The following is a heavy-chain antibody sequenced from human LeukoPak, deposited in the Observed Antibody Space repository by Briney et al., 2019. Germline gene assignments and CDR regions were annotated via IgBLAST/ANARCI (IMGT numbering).Heavy chain of an antibody. CDR2: IKQDGSEK. Sequence: GGSLRLSCAASGFTFSSYWMSWVRQAPGKGLEWVANIKQDGSEKYYVDSVKGRFTISRDNAKNSLYLQMNSLRAEDTAVYYCARDGVLAYCGGDCYPPGGLGYYYYYGMDVWGQGTTVTVSS. V-gene: IGHV3-7*01. CDR1: GFTFSSYW. D-gene: IGHD2-21*02. CDR3: ARDGVLAYCGGDCYPPGGLGYYYYYGMDV. J-gene: IGHJ6*02.